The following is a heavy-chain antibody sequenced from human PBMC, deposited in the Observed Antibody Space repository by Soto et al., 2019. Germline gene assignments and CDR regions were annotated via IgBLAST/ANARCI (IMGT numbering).Heavy chain of an antibody. CDR2: INPDNGNT. V-gene: IGHV1-3*01. CDR3: ARGIATGQFDP. J-gene: IGHJ5*02. CDR1: GYTFTRYT. D-gene: IGHD2-15*01. Sequence: QVQLVQSGAEVNKPGASVKISCKASGYTFTRYTMNWVRQAPGQRLEWMGWINPDNGNTKSSQKFQDRVIITRDTPASTAYMDLSSLRSEDTAVYYCARGIATGQFDPWGQGTLVTGSS.